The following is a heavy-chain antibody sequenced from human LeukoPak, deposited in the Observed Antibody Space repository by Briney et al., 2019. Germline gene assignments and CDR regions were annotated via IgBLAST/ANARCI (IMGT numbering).Heavy chain of an antibody. CDR2: IIPIFGTA. Sequence: SVKVSCKASGGTFSSYAISWVRQAPGQGLEWVGGIIPIFGTANYAQKFQGRVTITADESASTDYMELSSLRSEDTAVYYCAREGNSGYDAVDYWGQGTLVTVSS. D-gene: IGHD5-12*01. CDR3: AREGNSGYDAVDY. J-gene: IGHJ4*02. V-gene: IGHV1-69*01. CDR1: GGTFSSYA.